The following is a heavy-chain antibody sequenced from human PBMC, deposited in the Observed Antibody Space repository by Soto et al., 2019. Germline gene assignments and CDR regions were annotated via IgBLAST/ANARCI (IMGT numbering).Heavy chain of an antibody. CDR3: ASSGPITIFGVVPYYYYGMDV. V-gene: IGHV1-8*01. D-gene: IGHD3-3*01. Sequence: GASVKVSCKASGYTFTSYDINWVRQATGQGLEWMGWMNPNSGNTGYAQKFQGRVTMTRNTSISTAYMELSSLRSEDTAVYYCASSGPITIFGVVPYYYYGMDVWGQGTTVTVSS. CDR2: MNPNSGNT. J-gene: IGHJ6*02. CDR1: GYTFTSYD.